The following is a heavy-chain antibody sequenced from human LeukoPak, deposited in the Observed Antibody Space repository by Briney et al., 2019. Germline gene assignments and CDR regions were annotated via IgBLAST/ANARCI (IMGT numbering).Heavy chain of an antibody. V-gene: IGHV4-59*01. CDR3: ARFFGGSFGDYVDN. Sequence: TSETLSLTCTVSGGSISSYYWSWIRQPPGKGLEWIGYIYYSGSTSYNPSLQSRVTISIDTSKNQLSLNLRSVTAADTAVYYCARFFGGSFGDYVDNWGQGTLVTVSS. CDR2: IYYSGST. D-gene: IGHD3-16*01. J-gene: IGHJ4*02. CDR1: GGSISSYY.